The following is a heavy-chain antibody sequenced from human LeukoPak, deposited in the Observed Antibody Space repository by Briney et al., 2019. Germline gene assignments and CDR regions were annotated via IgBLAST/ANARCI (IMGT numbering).Heavy chain of an antibody. CDR2: ISGSGDNT. CDR1: GFTFSSFA. V-gene: IGHV3-23*01. Sequence: GGSLRLSCAASGFTFSSFALSWVRQAPGKGLEWVSAISGSGDNTFYADSLRGRFTTSRDNSKNILYLQMNSLRGEDTAIYYCAKDFRGSGYFFDYWGQGTLVTVSS. D-gene: IGHD7-27*01. J-gene: IGHJ4*02. CDR3: AKDFRGSGYFFDY.